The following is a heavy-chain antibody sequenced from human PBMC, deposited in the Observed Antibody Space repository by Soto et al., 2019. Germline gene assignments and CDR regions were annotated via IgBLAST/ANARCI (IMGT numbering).Heavy chain of an antibody. V-gene: IGHV1-69*06. CDR2: IIPIFGTA. Sequence: QVQLVQSGAEVKKPGSSVKVSCKASGGTFSSYAISWVRQAPGQGLEWMGGIIPIFGTANYAQKFQGRVTITADKSTSKDYMELSSLRSEDTAVYYCARGSSGWYPGYYYYYGMDVWGQGTTVTVSS. CDR3: ARGSSGWYPGYYYYYGMDV. J-gene: IGHJ6*02. CDR1: GGTFSSYA. D-gene: IGHD6-19*01.